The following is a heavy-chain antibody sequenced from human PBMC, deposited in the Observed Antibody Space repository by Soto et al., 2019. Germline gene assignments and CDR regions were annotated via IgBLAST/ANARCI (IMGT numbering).Heavy chain of an antibody. D-gene: IGHD3-10*01. Sequence: EVQLLESGGGLVQPGGSLRLSCAASGFTFSSYAMWWVRQAPGKGLECVAAISGGGETTYYADSVKGGFTISRDNSKNTLYLQMNSLRAEDAAVYYCAFKSGSGSYYFDYWGQGTLVTVSS. CDR2: ISGGGETT. V-gene: IGHV3-23*01. CDR3: AFKSGSGSYYFDY. CDR1: GFTFSSYA. J-gene: IGHJ4*02.